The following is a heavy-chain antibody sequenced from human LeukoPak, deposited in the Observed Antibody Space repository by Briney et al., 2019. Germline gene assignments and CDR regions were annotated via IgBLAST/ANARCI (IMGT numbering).Heavy chain of an antibody. J-gene: IGHJ5*02. CDR1: GFTFSSYA. D-gene: IGHD2-21*02. CDR2: ISYEGSIK. Sequence: PGSSLRLSCAASGFTFSSYAMDWVRQAQGKGLEWVAVISYEGSIKYYADSVKGRFTISRDNSKNTLYLQMNSLRAEDTAVYYCARDRVDHCGGDCYNNWFDPWGQGTLVTVSS. CDR3: ARDRVDHCGGDCYNNWFDP. V-gene: IGHV3-30*14.